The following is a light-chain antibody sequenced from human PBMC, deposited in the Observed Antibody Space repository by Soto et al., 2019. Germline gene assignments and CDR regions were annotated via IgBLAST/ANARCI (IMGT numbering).Light chain of an antibody. V-gene: IGKV1-12*01. CDR3: QQGGSLPIT. CDR2: GAS. CDR1: QDIGSW. J-gene: IGKJ5*01. Sequence: DIQMTQSPSSVSASVGDRVTITCRASQDIGSWLAWYQQKPGKAPDILIYGASSLQSGVPSRFYGSGSGTDFTLTISSLQPEDFATYYCQQGGSLPITFGQGTRLEIK.